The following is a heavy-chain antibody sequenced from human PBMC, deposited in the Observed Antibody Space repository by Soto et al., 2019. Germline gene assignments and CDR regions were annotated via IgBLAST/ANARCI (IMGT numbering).Heavy chain of an antibody. J-gene: IGHJ6*02. Sequence: QMQLVQSGGGVVQPGRSLRLSCAASGFTFSNYPMHWVRQAPGKGLEWVAVVSFDGSNKYYRDYVKGRFTISKDNGKNTLYLQMKDLRHKDTAVYYCARLPGPLVSVLYIYPVDSRETPSDVDVWGQGTSGTVAS. V-gene: IGHV3-30*03. CDR3: ARLPGPLVSVLYIYPVDSRETPSDVDV. CDR2: VSFDGSNK. D-gene: IGHD2-21*02. CDR1: GFTFSNYP.